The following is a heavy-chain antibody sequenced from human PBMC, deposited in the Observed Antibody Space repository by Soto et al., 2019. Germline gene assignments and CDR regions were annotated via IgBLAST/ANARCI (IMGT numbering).Heavy chain of an antibody. D-gene: IGHD6-19*01. CDR2: IYPGDSDT. Sequence: GESLKISCKGSGYSFTSYWIGWVRQMPGKGLEWMGIIYPGDSDTRYSPSFQGQVTISADKSISTAYLQWSSLKASDTAMYYCARQGYSSGVYYYYGMDVWGQGTRVTVSS. V-gene: IGHV5-51*01. CDR1: GYSFTSYW. CDR3: ARQGYSSGVYYYYGMDV. J-gene: IGHJ6*02.